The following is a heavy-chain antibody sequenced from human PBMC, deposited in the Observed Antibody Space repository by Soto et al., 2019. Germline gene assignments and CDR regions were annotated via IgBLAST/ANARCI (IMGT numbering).Heavy chain of an antibody. J-gene: IGHJ6*02. CDR1: DTTHW. CDR2: IYPGDSDT. CDR3: ARLVNYYFGMDV. V-gene: IGHV5-51*01. Sequence: PGESLKISCKASDTTHWIGWVRQKPGKGLEWMGIIYPGDSDTKYSPSLQGQVTISVDKSIXTAYLHWSSLKASDTATYYCARLVNYYFGMDVWGLGTTVTVSS.